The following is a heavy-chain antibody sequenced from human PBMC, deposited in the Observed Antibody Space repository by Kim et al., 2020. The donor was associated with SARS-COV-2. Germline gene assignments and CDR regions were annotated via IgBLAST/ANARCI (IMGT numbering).Heavy chain of an antibody. J-gene: IGHJ4*02. CDR1: GGSISSSPYH. D-gene: IGHD3-10*01. Sequence: SETLSLTCAVSGGSISSSPYHWGWIRQPPGKGLEWIGSIYYSGSTYDNPSLKSRVTISVDTSKNQFSLKLSSVTAADTAVYYCARWEIWFGDLLYVDYWGQGTLVTVSS. CDR2: IYYSGST. CDR3: ARWEIWFGDLLYVDY. V-gene: IGHV4-39*07.